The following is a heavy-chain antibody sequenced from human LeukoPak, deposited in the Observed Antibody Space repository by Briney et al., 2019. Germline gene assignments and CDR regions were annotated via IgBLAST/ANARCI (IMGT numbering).Heavy chain of an antibody. D-gene: IGHD5-18*01. V-gene: IGHV3-23*01. CDR2: ISGSAHKI. J-gene: IGHJ4*02. Sequence: GGSLRLSCVASGITFSNYAVSWVRQAPEKGLDWVSVISGSAHKIRYADSVKGRFTISRDNSENTVYLQMNNLRVEDTAVYYCAGRLTGYSSGYVHWGQGTLVTVSS. CDR3: AGRLTGYSSGYVH. CDR1: GITFSNYA.